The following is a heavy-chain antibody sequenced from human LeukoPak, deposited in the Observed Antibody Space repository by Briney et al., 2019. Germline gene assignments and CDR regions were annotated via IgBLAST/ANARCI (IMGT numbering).Heavy chain of an antibody. CDR2: IYYSGST. CDR1: GGSISSYY. J-gene: IGHJ4*02. Sequence: IPSETLSLTCTVSGGSISSYYWSWIRQPPGKGLEWIGCIYYSGSTNYNPSLKSRVTISVDTSKNQFSLKLSSVTAADTAVYYCARAPANWNDGGDYFDYWGQGTLVTVSS. V-gene: IGHV4-59*01. D-gene: IGHD1-1*01. CDR3: ARAPANWNDGGDYFDY.